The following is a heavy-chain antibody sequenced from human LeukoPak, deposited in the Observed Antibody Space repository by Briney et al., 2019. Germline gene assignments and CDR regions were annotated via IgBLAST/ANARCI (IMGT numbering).Heavy chain of an antibody. CDR2: IYYSGTT. D-gene: IGHD3-10*01. V-gene: IGHV4-59*01. Sequence: SETLSLTCTVSGGSMSGFYWTWIRQPPGKGLEWIGHIYYSGTTNYHPSLKSRLTISVDTSKNQFSLKLSSVTAADTAVYYCARDYYGWGSSFDSWGQGSLVTVSS. J-gene: IGHJ4*02. CDR1: GGSMSGFY. CDR3: ARDYYGWGSSFDS.